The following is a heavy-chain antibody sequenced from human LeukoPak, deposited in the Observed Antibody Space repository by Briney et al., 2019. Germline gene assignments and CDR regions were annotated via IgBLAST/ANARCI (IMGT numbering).Heavy chain of an antibody. V-gene: IGHV4-39*01. Sequence: SETLSLTCTVSGGSISSYYWGWIRQPPGKGLEWIGSIYYSGSTYYNPSLKSRVTISVDTSKNQFSLKLSSVTAADTAVYYCARRQLVHNWFDPWGQGTLVTVSS. J-gene: IGHJ5*02. CDR2: IYYSGST. CDR1: GGSISSYY. D-gene: IGHD6-13*01. CDR3: ARRQLVHNWFDP.